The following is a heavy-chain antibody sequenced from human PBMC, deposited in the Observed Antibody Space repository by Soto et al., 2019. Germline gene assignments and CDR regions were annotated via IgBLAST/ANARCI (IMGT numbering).Heavy chain of an antibody. Sequence: ASVKVSCKASGYTFTGYYMHWVRQAPGQGLEWMGWTNPNSGGTNYAQKFQGWVTMTRDTSISTAYMELSRLRSDDTAVYYCARDFYSSSAPDYYYGMDVWGQGTTVTVSS. CDR2: TNPNSGGT. CDR3: ARDFYSSSAPDYYYGMDV. CDR1: GYTFTGYY. V-gene: IGHV1-2*04. D-gene: IGHD6-6*01. J-gene: IGHJ6*02.